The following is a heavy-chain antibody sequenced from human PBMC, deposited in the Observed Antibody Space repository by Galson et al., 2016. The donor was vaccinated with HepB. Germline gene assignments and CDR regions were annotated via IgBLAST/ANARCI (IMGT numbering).Heavy chain of an antibody. CDR1: GFTFSSNW. CDR2: INPDGSQT. CDR3: ARDPMRFAFDL. V-gene: IGHV3-7*01. Sequence: SLRLSCAASGFTFSSNWMSWVRQPPGKGPEWVANINPDGSQTYYVDSVKGRFNISEDNAKNSLYLRMNSLRADDTAVYYCARDPMRFAFDLWGQGTMVTVSS. J-gene: IGHJ3*01.